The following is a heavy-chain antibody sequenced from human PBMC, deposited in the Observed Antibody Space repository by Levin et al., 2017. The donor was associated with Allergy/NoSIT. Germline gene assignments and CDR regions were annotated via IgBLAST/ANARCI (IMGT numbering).Heavy chain of an antibody. Sequence: SCAASGFTFSSYWMTWVRQAPGKGLEWVANIKQDGSEKYYVDSLKGRFTISRDNAKNSLYLQMNSLRAEDTAVYYCARTGYCTGGVCSFDYWGQGTLVTVSS. CDR3: ARTGYCTGGVCSFDY. CDR2: IKQDGSEK. J-gene: IGHJ4*02. CDR1: GFTFSSYW. D-gene: IGHD2-8*02. V-gene: IGHV3-7*03.